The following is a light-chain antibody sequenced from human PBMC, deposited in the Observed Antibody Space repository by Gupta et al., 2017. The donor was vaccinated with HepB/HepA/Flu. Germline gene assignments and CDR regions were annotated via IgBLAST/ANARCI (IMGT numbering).Light chain of an antibody. CDR1: SDSVSTSYY. V-gene: IGLV8-61*01. CDR3: VLYMGSGTSV. J-gene: IGLJ2*01. Sequence: QTVVTQEPSFSVSPGGTVTLTCGLSSDSVSTSYYPSWYQQTPGQAPRTLIYSTNTRSSGVPDRFSGSILGNKAALTITGAQADDESDYYCVLYMGSGTSVFRGGTKLTVL. CDR2: STN.